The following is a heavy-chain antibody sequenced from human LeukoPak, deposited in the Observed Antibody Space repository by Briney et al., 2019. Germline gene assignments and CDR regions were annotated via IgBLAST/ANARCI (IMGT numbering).Heavy chain of an antibody. V-gene: IGHV3-53*01. Sequence: GGSLRLSCAASGFIVSDHYMGWVRQAPGKGLDWVSVMYSSGNIHYADSVEGRFTISRDNSKNTLYLQMNSLRAEDTAVYYCAKSYCSSTSCYHAFDIWGQGTMVTVSS. CDR1: GFIVSDHY. CDR3: AKSYCSSTSCYHAFDI. CDR2: MYSSGNI. D-gene: IGHD2-2*01. J-gene: IGHJ3*02.